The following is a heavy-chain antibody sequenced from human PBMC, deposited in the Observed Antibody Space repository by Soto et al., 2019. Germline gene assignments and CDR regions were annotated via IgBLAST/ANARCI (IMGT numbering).Heavy chain of an antibody. Sequence: EVQLVESGGGLVQPGGSLRLSCAASGFTFSAYSMNWVRQAPGKGLEWVSDISSSSSNTYYADSVKGRFTISRDNAKNTLYLQMNSLRAEDTAVYHCARWVGGTSTYLDYWGQGPLVTVS. V-gene: IGHV3-48*01. D-gene: IGHD2-15*01. J-gene: IGHJ4*02. CDR2: ISSSSSNT. CDR1: GFTFSAYS. CDR3: ARWVGGTSTYLDY.